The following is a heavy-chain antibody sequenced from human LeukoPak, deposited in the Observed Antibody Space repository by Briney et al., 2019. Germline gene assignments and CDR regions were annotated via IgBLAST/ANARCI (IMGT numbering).Heavy chain of an antibody. CDR3: ARAGGRDGYNSPFDY. CDR2: INPNSGGT. CDR1: GYTFTGYY. Sequence: ASVKVSCKASGYTFTGYYMHWVRQAPGQGLEWMGRINPNSGGTNYAQKFQGRVTITTDESTSTAYMELSSLRSEDTAVYYCARAGGRDGYNSPFDYWGQGTLVTVSS. V-gene: IGHV1-2*06. J-gene: IGHJ4*02. D-gene: IGHD5-24*01.